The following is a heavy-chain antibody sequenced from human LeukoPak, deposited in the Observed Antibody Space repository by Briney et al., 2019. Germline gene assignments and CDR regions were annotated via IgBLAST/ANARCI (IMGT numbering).Heavy chain of an antibody. CDR1: GGSINSYY. CDR3: ARRPPTDCSGGSCYSDAFDI. V-gene: IGHV4-59*08. D-gene: IGHD2-15*01. Sequence: SETLPLTCTVSGGSINSYYRSWIRQPPGKGLEWIGYIYYSGSTNYNPSLKSRVTISVDTSKNQFSLKLSSVTAADTAVYYCARRPPTDCSGGSCYSDAFDIWGQGTVVTVSS. J-gene: IGHJ3*02. CDR2: IYYSGST.